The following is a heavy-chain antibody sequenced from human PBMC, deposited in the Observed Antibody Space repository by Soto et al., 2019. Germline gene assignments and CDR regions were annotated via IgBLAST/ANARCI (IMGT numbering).Heavy chain of an antibody. Sequence: LRLSCAASGFTFSSYAMSWVRQAPGKGLEWVSAISGSGGSTYYADSVKGRFTISRDNSKNTLYLQMNSLRAEDTAVYYCAKAGVIGFGELLFSAFGIWGQGTMVTVSS. D-gene: IGHD3-10*01. CDR3: AKAGVIGFGELLFSAFGI. CDR1: GFTFSSYA. CDR2: ISGSGGST. V-gene: IGHV3-23*01. J-gene: IGHJ3*02.